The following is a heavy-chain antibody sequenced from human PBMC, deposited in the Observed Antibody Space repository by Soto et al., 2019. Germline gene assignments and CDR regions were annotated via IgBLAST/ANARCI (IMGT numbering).Heavy chain of an antibody. Sequence: GGSLRLSCAAAGLTFSRYWRSWVRQAPGKGLEWVANINQDGSEKYYVDSVKGRFTISRDNAKNSLYLQMNGLRAEDTAVYYCARDSDFDYWGQGTLVTVSS. CDR3: ARDSDFDY. CDR2: INQDGSEK. CDR1: GLTFSRYW. V-gene: IGHV3-7*01. J-gene: IGHJ4*02.